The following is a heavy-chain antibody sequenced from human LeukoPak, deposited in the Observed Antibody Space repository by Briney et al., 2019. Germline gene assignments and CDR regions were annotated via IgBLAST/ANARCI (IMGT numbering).Heavy chain of an antibody. D-gene: IGHD3-22*01. V-gene: IGHV4-30-2*01. CDR1: DGSISSGDQY. J-gene: IGHJ4*02. Sequence: SQTLSLTCTVSDGSISSGDQYWSWIRQPPGKGLEWIGYIYHSGRSYFNPSLKSRVTISIDTSESQFSLRLNSVTAADTAVYYCAREDYADSSGYYSSGEYWGQGTLVTVSS. CDR3: AREDYADSSGYYSSGEY. CDR2: IYHSGRS.